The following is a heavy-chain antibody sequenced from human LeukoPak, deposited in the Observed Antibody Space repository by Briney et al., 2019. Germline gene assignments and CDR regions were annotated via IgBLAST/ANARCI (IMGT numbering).Heavy chain of an antibody. D-gene: IGHD6-19*01. V-gene: IGHV3-33*06. Sequence: QSGGSLRLSCAASGFTFSSYGMHWVRQAPGKGLEWVAVIWYDGSNKYYADSVKGRFTISRDNSKNTLYLQMNSLRAEDTAVYYCAKTPYSRGPLDYWGQGTLVTVSS. CDR3: AKTPYSRGPLDY. CDR2: IWYDGSNK. CDR1: GFTFSSYG. J-gene: IGHJ4*02.